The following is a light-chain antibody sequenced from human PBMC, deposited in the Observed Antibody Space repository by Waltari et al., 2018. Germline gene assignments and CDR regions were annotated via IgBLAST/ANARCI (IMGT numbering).Light chain of an antibody. J-gene: IGKJ1*01. CDR3: QHYLRLPVT. Sequence: DIVLTQSPGTLSLSLGERATVSCRTSQSVSSALAWYQQKPGQAPSLLIYGASTRATGIPDRFSGSGSGTDFSLTISRLEPDDFAVYYCQHYLRLPVTFGQGTTVEI. CDR1: QSVSSA. V-gene: IGKV3-20*01. CDR2: GAS.